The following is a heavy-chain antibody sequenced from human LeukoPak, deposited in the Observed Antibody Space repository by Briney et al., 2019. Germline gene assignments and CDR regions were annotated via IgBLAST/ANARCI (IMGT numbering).Heavy chain of an antibody. Sequence: PGGSLRLSCAASGFTFDDYGMSWVRQAPGKGLEWVSGINWYGGSTGYADSVKGRFTISRDNAKNSLYLQMNSLRAEDTALYYCARDSFGTVVQAAMRDLDYWGQGTLVTVSS. V-gene: IGHV3-20*04. J-gene: IGHJ4*02. CDR2: INWYGGST. CDR1: GFTFDDYG. CDR3: ARDSFGTVVQAAMRDLDY. D-gene: IGHD2-2*01.